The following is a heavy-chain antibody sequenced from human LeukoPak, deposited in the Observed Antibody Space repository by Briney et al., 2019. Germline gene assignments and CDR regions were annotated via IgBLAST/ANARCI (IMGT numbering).Heavy chain of an antibody. CDR2: ISAYNGNT. D-gene: IGHD5-24*01. CDR1: GYTFTSYG. CDR3: ARKRRDGYNYDY. Sequence: GASVKVSCKASGYTFTSYGIGWVRQAPGQGLEWMGWISAYNGNTNYAQKLQGRVTMTTDTSTSTACMELRSLRSDDTAVYYCARKRRDGYNYDYWGQGTLVTVSS. J-gene: IGHJ4*02. V-gene: IGHV1-18*01.